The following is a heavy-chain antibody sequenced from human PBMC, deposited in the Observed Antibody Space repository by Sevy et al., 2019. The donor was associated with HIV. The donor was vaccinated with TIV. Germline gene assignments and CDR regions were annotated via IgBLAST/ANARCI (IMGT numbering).Heavy chain of an antibody. V-gene: IGHV4-59*08. D-gene: IGHD1-26*01. CDR2: IYYNGHI. CDR3: AGENAWGRGYS. CDR1: GCSITSLD. J-gene: IGHJ4*02. Sequence: SETLSLTCTVSGCSITSLDWNWIRQPPGKGLEWIANIYYNGHINYNPSLKSRVTLSLDTSKNQFSLRLSSVTAADTAMYYCAGENAWGRGYSWGQGTLVTVSS.